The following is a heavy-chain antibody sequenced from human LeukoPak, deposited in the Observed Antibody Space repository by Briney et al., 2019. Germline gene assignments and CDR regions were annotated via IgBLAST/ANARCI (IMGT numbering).Heavy chain of an antibody. Sequence: GGSLRLSCTASGFTFGDYAMSWVRQAPGKGLEWVGFIRSKAYGGTTEYAASVKGRFTISGDDSKSIAYLQMNSLKTEDTAVYYCTRYLVDYWGQGTLVTVSS. CDR2: IRSKAYGGTT. CDR1: GFTFGDYA. CDR3: TRYLVDY. V-gene: IGHV3-49*04. J-gene: IGHJ4*02.